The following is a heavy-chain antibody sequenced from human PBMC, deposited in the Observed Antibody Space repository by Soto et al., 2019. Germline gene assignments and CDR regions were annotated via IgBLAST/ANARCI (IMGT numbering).Heavy chain of an antibody. D-gene: IGHD6-13*01. V-gene: IGHV3-23*01. Sequence: GGSLRLSCAASGFTFSSYAMSWVRQAPGKGLEWVSAISGSGGSTYYADSVKGRFTISRDNSKNTLYLQMNSLRAEDTAVYYCAKELRIAAAGRRYYYYYGMDVWGQGTTVTVSS. CDR2: ISGSGGST. CDR1: GFTFSSYA. J-gene: IGHJ6*02. CDR3: AKELRIAAAGRRYYYYYGMDV.